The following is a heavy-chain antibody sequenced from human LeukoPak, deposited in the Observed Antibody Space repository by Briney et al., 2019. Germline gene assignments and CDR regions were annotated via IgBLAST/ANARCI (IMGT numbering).Heavy chain of an antibody. CDR2: IRFDGNEK. D-gene: IGHD2-8*01. CDR3: AKDRVCTHGVCLFDY. Sequence: GGSLRLSCVSSGFTFIGHVMHWVRQAPGKGLEWVAFIRFDGNEKWYADSVKGRFTISRDNSKNTLYLDMKSLRPEDTAVYYCAKDRVCTHGVCLFDYWGQGTLVTVSS. V-gene: IGHV3-30*02. CDR1: GFTFIGHV. J-gene: IGHJ4*02.